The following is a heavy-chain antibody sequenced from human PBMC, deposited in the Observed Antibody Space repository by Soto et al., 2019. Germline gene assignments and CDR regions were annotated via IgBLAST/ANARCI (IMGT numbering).Heavy chain of an antibody. V-gene: IGHV1-18*04. J-gene: IGHJ4*02. CDR3: ARETPATGTPDS. D-gene: IGHD1-1*01. CDR1: GYTFTSYA. CDR2: ISAYKGNT. Sequence: QVHLVQSGPEVKKPGASVKVSCKASGYTFTSYAISWVRQAPGQGLECVGWISAYKGNTNSAKKLQGRVTLTTDTAASPVYLELRSLTSDDSAVYYCARETPATGTPDSWGQGALVSVSS.